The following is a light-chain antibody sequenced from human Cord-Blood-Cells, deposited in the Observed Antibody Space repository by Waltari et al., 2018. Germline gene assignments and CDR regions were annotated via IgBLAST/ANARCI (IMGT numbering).Light chain of an antibody. CDR1: QSISSY. J-gene: IGKJ2*01. CDR2: AAS. Sequence: DIQMTQSPSSLSASVGDRVTITCRASQSISSYLNWYQQKPGKAPTLPIYAASSLQSGVPSRFSGSGSGTDFTLTISSLQPEDFATYYCQQSYSTPYTFGQGTKLEIK. CDR3: QQSYSTPYT. V-gene: IGKV1-39*01.